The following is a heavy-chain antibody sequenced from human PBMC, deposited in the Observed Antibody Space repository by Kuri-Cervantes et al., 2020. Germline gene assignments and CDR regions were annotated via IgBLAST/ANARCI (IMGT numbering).Heavy chain of an antibody. J-gene: IGHJ4*02. V-gene: IGHV1-46*01. CDR3: AKDPEDYYDSSGYYTYFDY. D-gene: IGHD3-22*01. Sequence: ASVKVSCKASGYTFTSYYMHWVRQAPGQGLEWMGIINPGGGSTSYAQKFQGRVTMTRDTSTSTVYMELSSLRSEDTAVYYCAKDPEDYYDSSGYYTYFDYWGQGTLVTVSS. CDR2: INPGGGST. CDR1: GYTFTSYY.